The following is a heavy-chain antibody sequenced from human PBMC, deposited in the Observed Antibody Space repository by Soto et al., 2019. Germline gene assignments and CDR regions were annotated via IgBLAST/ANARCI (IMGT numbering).Heavy chain of an antibody. CDR2: IDPSDSYT. J-gene: IGHJ6*02. V-gene: IGHV5-10-1*01. CDR1: GYSFTSYW. CDR3: AILTYYYYYGMDV. Sequence: GESLKISCKGSGYSFTSYWISWVRQMPGKGLEWMGRIDPSDSYTYYSPSFQGHVTISADKSISTAYLQWNSLKASDTAMYYCAILTYYYYYGMDVWGQGTTVTVSS.